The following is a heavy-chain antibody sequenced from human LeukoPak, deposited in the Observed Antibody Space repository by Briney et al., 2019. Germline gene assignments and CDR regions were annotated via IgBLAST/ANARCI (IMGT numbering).Heavy chain of an antibody. CDR3: ARSTLAARRGVLSGNNWFDP. D-gene: IGHD6-6*01. J-gene: IGHJ5*02. CDR1: GGSISSYY. CDR2: IYNTGST. V-gene: IGHV4-4*09. Sequence: PSDTLSLTCTVSGGSISSYYWSCIRQPPGKGLESFGHIYNTGSTNYNPALKIRVTISVDTSKTQFSLKLSSVTAADTAVYYCARSTLAARRGVLSGNNWFDPWGQGILVTASS.